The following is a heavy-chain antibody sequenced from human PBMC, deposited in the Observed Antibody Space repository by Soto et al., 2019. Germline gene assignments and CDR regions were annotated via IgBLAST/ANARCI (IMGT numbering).Heavy chain of an antibody. V-gene: IGHV4-59*01. J-gene: IGHJ3*02. CDR2: IYDSLST. Sequence: SETLSLTCTVSCCSIGSYYWTWIRQPPGKGLEWIGYIYDSLSTNYNPSLESRVTISLDTSKNQFSLKLTSMTAADTAVYYCAREPRLFVAFDIWGQGTMVT. CDR3: AREPRLFVAFDI. CDR1: CCSIGSYY. D-gene: IGHD3-22*01.